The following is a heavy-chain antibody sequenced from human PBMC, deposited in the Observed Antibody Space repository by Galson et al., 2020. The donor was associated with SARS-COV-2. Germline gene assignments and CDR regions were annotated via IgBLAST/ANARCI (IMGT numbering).Heavy chain of an antibody. CDR3: VKDQVSRDGYWEIDH. D-gene: IGHD1-26*01. Sequence: GGSLRLSCKASGFNFGVYTMSSVRQAPGQGLEWLAGVGDDNKTTHFADSMRGRSTVYRDNSKNTLFFEVANLRAGDTALYYCVKDQVSRDGYWEIDHWGQGTLVTVSS. CDR1: GFNFGVYT. J-gene: IGHJ4*02. V-gene: IGHV3-23*01. CDR2: VGDDNKTT.